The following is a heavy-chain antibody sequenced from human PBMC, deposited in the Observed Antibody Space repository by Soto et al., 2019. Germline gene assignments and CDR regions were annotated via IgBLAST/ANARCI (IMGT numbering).Heavy chain of an antibody. CDR2: INHSGST. D-gene: IGHD5-18*01. CDR1: GGSFSGYY. J-gene: IGHJ4*02. CDR3: ARGAVAGYSYGY. Sequence: SETLSLTCAVYGGSFSGYYWSWIRQPPGKGLEWIGEINHSGSTNYNPSLKSRVTISVDTSKNQFSLKLSSVTAADTAVYYCARGAVAGYSYGYWGQGTRVTVSS. V-gene: IGHV4-34*01.